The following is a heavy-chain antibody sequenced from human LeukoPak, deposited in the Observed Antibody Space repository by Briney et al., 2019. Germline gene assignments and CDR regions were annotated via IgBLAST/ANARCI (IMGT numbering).Heavy chain of an antibody. CDR3: ARVGYYYDSSGYHY. CDR2: INHSGST. CDR1: GGSFSGYY. D-gene: IGHD3-22*01. V-gene: IGHV4-34*01. Sequence: QPSETLSLTCAVYGGSFSGYYWSWIRQPPGKGLEWIGEINHSGSTNYNPSLKSRVTISVDTSKNQFSLKLSSVTAADTAVYYCARVGYYYDSSGYHYWGQGTLVTVSS. J-gene: IGHJ4*02.